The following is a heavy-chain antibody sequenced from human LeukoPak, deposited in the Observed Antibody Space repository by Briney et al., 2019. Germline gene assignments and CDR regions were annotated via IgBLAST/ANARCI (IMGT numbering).Heavy chain of an antibody. CDR3: ARGLRSQWLPDY. J-gene: IGHJ4*02. Sequence: SETLSLTCNVSGGSISSSSSYWGWIRQPPGKGPEWIGSFYSSGSTYYNPSLKSRVTISVDTSKNQFSLMLTSVTAADTAVYFCARGLRSQWLPDYWGQGTLVTVSS. V-gene: IGHV4-39*07. CDR2: FYSSGST. CDR1: GGSISSSSSY. D-gene: IGHD5-12*01.